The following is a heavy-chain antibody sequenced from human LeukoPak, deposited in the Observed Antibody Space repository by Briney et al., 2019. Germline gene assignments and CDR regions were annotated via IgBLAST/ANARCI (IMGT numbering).Heavy chain of an antibody. CDR1: GFMFNKYG. CDR2: ISGGGGRT. D-gene: IGHD2-21*01. CDR3: AKDVRDIVVLIDTYMY. Sequence: GGSLRLSCVASGFMFNKYGMSWVRQAPGKGLEWVSVISGGGGRTYYGDSVKGRFTISRDNSKNTVYLQVNSLRAEDTAVYYCAKDVRDIVVLIDTYMYWGQGTLVTVSS. J-gene: IGHJ4*02. V-gene: IGHV3-23*01.